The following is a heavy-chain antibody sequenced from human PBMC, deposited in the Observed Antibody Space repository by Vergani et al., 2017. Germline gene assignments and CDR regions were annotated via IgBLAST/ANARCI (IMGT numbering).Heavy chain of an antibody. D-gene: IGHD6-19*01. Sequence: QVQLVESGGGVVQPGRSLRLSCAASGFTFSSYAMHWVRQAPGKGLEWVAVIWYDGSNKYYADSVKGRFTISRDNSKNTLFLQMNSLRAEDTAVYYCARGSGSGWSDWYFDLWGRGTLVTVSS. CDR3: ARGSGSGWSDWYFDL. J-gene: IGHJ2*01. CDR1: GFTFSSYA. CDR2: IWYDGSNK. V-gene: IGHV3-33*01.